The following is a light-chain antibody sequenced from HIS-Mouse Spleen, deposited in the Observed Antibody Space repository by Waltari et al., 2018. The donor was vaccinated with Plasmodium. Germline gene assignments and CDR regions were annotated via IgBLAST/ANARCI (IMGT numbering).Light chain of an antibody. CDR3: CSYAGSRMV. V-gene: IGLV2-23*01. CDR1: SSDFGLYHL. J-gene: IGLJ2*01. Sequence: QSALPQPASSSGSPEPSTTISCPGTSSDFGLYHLVPWYQPHTGKAPKLRIYEGSKRPSGVSNRFSGSKAGNTASLTSAGLQAEDEADYYCCSYAGSRMVFGGGTKLTVL. CDR2: EGS.